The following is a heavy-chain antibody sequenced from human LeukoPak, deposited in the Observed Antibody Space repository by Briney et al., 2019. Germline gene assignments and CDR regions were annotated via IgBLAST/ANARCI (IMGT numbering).Heavy chain of an antibody. CDR3: ARGGISSWYPFDY. J-gene: IGHJ4*02. V-gene: IGHV3-74*01. Sequence: GGSLRLSCAASGFTFSSYWMHWVRQAPGKGLVWVSRISSDGSSTSYADSVKGRFTISRDNSKNTLYLQMNSLRAEDTAVYYCARGGISSWYPFDYWGQGTLVTVSS. CDR1: GFTFSSYW. D-gene: IGHD6-13*01. CDR2: ISSDGSST.